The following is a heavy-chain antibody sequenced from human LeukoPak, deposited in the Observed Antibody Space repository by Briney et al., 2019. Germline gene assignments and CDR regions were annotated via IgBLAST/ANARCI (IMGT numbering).Heavy chain of an antibody. CDR3: AREVPAAIDYYYYYYYMDV. Sequence: ASVKVSCKASGYTFTSYGISWVRQAPGQGLERMGWISAYNGNTNYAQKLQGRVTMTTDTSTSTAYMELRSLRSDDTAVYYCAREVPAAIDYYYYYYYMDVWGKGTTVTVSS. J-gene: IGHJ6*03. CDR2: ISAYNGNT. CDR1: GYTFTSYG. V-gene: IGHV1-18*01. D-gene: IGHD2-2*01.